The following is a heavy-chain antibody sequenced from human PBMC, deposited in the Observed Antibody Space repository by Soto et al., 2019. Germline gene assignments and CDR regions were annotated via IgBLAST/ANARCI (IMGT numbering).Heavy chain of an antibody. V-gene: IGHV1-69*04. CDR1: GGTFSSYT. Sequence: ASVKVSCKASGGTFSSYTISWVRQAPGQGLEWMGRIIPILGIANYAQKFQGRVTITADKSTSTAYMELSSLRSEDTAVYYCARDSSAYYDILTGYTTLDYWGQGTLVTVSS. D-gene: IGHD3-9*01. J-gene: IGHJ4*02. CDR2: IIPILGIA. CDR3: ARDSSAYYDILTGYTTLDY.